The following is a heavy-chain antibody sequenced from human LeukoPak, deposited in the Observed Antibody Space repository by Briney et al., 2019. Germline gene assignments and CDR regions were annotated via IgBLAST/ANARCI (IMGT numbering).Heavy chain of an antibody. J-gene: IGHJ4*02. CDR2: IWYDGSNQ. D-gene: IGHD5-24*01. CDR1: GFTFSSYG. Sequence: GRSLRLSCAASGFTFSSYGMHWVRQAPGKGLEWVAVIWYDGSNQYYADSVKGRFTISRDNSKNTLYLQMDSLRAEDTAIYYCARYDGYVFYIDYWGQGTLVTVSS. CDR3: ARYDGYVFYIDY. V-gene: IGHV3-33*01.